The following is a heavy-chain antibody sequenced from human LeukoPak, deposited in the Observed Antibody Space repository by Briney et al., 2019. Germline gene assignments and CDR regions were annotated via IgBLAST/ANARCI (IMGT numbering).Heavy chain of an antibody. Sequence: PGGSLRLSCAASGFTFDDYAMHWVRQAPGKGLEWVSGISWNSGSIGYADSVKGRFTISRDNVKNSLYLQMNSLRAEDTALYYCAKALKGPFYYDSSGSLGDAFDIWGQGTMVTVSS. J-gene: IGHJ3*02. V-gene: IGHV3-9*01. D-gene: IGHD3-22*01. CDR3: AKALKGPFYYDSSGSLGDAFDI. CDR1: GFTFDDYA. CDR2: ISWNSGSI.